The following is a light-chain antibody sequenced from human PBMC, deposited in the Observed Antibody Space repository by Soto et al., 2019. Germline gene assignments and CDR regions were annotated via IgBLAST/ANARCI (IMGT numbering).Light chain of an antibody. CDR1: SSNIGSNT. V-gene: IGLV1-44*01. Sequence: QSVLTQPPSASGTARQRVTISCSGSSSNIGSNTVNWYQQLPGTAPKLLIYSNNQRPSGVPDRFSGSKSGTSASLAISGLQSEDEADYYCAAWDDSLVFGGGTKLTVL. J-gene: IGLJ2*01. CDR3: AAWDDSLV. CDR2: SNN.